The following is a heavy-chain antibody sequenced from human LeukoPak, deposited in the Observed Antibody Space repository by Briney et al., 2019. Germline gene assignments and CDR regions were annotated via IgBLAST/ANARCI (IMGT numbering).Heavy chain of an antibody. D-gene: IGHD2-2*02. CDR2: FYNSGST. CDR1: GGSISNNY. J-gene: IGHJ5*02. V-gene: IGHV4-59*01. CDR3: AGRYCSSTSCYTWFDP. Sequence: SETLSLTCTVSGGSISNNYWTWIRQPPGKGLEWIGYFYNSGSTNYNPSLKSRVTISVDTSKNQFSLKLTSVTAADTAVYYCAGRYCSSTSCYTWFDPWGQGTLVTVSS.